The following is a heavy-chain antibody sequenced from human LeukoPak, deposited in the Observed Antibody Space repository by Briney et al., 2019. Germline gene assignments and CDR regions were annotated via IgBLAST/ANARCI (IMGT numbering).Heavy chain of an antibody. V-gene: IGHV3-30*04. CDR1: GFTFSSYA. Sequence: GGSLRLSCAASGFTFSSYAMHWVRQAPGKGLEWVAVISYDGSNKYYADSVKGRFTISRDNSKNTLYLQMNSLRAEDTAVYYCASESGSYLGAFDIWGQGTMVTVSS. D-gene: IGHD1-26*01. CDR2: ISYDGSNK. CDR3: ASESGSYLGAFDI. J-gene: IGHJ3*02.